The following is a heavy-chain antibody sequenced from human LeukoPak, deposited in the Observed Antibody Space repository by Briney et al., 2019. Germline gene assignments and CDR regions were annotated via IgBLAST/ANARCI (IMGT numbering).Heavy chain of an antibody. V-gene: IGHV3-74*01. CDR2: INSDGSST. D-gene: IGHD3-10*01. CDR3: AREAGSGSLLYYYYYGMDV. J-gene: IGHJ6*04. Sequence: GGSLRLSCAASGFTFSSYWMHWVRQAPGKGLVWVSRINSDGSSTSYADSVKGRFTISRDNAKNTLYLQMNSLRAEDTAVYYCAREAGSGSLLYYYYYGMDVWGKGTTVTVSS. CDR1: GFTFSSYW.